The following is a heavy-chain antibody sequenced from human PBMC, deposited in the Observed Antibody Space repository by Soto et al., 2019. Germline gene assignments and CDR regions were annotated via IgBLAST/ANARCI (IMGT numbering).Heavy chain of an antibody. J-gene: IGHJ4*02. CDR2: IWYDGSNK. CDR3: ARDNYDFWSGYPPASFDY. D-gene: IGHD3-3*01. CDR1: GFTFSSYG. V-gene: IGHV3-33*01. Sequence: GGSLRLSCAASGFTFSSYGMHWVRQAPGKGLEWVAVIWYDGSNKYYADSVKGRFTISRENSKNTLYLQMNSLRAEDTAVYYCARDNYDFWSGYPPASFDYCGQGTLVTV.